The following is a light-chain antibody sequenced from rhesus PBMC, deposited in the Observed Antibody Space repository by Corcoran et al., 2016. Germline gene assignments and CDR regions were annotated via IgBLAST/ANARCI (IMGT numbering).Light chain of an antibody. CDR2: SAS. CDR1: QSISNY. J-gene: IGKJ3*01. CDR3: QRFKNYLT. V-gene: IGKV1-41*01. Sequence: DIQMTQSPSSLSASVGDRVTITCRASQSISNYLNWYQQEPGKAPKLLIYSASSLQSGVPSSFSGSGSGTEFTLTISSLQPEDFATYYCQRFKNYLTFGPGTKLDIK.